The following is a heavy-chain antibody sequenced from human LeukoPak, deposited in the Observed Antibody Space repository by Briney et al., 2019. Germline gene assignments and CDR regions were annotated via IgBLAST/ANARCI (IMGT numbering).Heavy chain of an antibody. J-gene: IGHJ5*02. V-gene: IGHV1-18*01. CDR1: GYTFTAYG. CDR2: VSGNNGNT. Sequence: GASVKVSCKASGYTFTAYGISWVRQAPGQGLEWMGWVSGNNGNTNYAQKLQGRVTMTTDTSTNTAYMELRSLRSDDTAVYYCARTLYSGYDWWFDPWGQGTLVTVSS. CDR3: ARTLYSGYDWWFDP. D-gene: IGHD5-12*01.